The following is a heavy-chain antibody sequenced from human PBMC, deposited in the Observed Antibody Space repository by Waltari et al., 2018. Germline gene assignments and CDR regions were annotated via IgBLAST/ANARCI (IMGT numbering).Heavy chain of an antibody. CDR3: ARSRRGTAEVNAFDV. Sequence: EVQLVESGGGLVQPGGSLRLSCAASGFAFSSYALHWVRQAPGKGLEYVSAIISDGINTDYTNSVKGRVKISRDNSKNTLYLQMGSLRPEDMAVYYWARSRRGTAEVNAFDVWGQGTMVTVSS. J-gene: IGHJ3*01. D-gene: IGHD5-18*01. CDR2: IISDGINT. V-gene: IGHV3-64*01. CDR1: GFAFSSYA.